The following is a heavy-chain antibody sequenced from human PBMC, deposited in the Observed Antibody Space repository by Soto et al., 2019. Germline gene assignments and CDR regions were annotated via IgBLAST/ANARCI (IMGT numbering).Heavy chain of an antibody. CDR1: GGSISSSGYY. D-gene: IGHD5-18*01. CDR3: ARDQGAMGTNYYFHY. J-gene: IGHJ4*02. Sequence: QVQLQESGPGLVKPSQTLSLTCTVSGGSISSSGYYWSWIRQHPGKGLEYIGYIYYSGSTYYNPSLKSRLTISLDTSKNQFPLELSSVTAADTAVYYCARDQGAMGTNYYFHYWGQGTLVTVSS. V-gene: IGHV4-31*03. CDR2: IYYSGST.